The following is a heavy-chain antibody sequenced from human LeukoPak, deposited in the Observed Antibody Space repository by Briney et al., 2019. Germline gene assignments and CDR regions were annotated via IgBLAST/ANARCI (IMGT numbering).Heavy chain of an antibody. CDR1: GFTFSSYA. J-gene: IGHJ4*02. Sequence: PGGSLRLSCAASGFTFSSYAMSWVRQAPGKGLEWVAVISYDGSNKYYADSVKGRFTISRDNSKNTLYLQMNSLRAEDTAVYYCAGVWTTVVTPSDYWGQGTLVTVSS. D-gene: IGHD4-23*01. CDR3: AGVWTTVVTPSDY. V-gene: IGHV3-30*03. CDR2: ISYDGSNK.